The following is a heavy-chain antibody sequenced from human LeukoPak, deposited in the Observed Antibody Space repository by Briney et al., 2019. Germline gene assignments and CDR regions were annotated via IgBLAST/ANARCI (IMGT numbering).Heavy chain of an antibody. J-gene: IGHJ3*02. CDR1: GYTFTGYY. CDR3: ARDGPTRSGSKEDAFDI. V-gene: IGHV1-2*02. D-gene: IGHD1-26*01. CDR2: INPNSGGT. Sequence: ASVKVSCKASGYTFTGYYMHWVRQAPGQGLEWMGWINPNSGGTNYAQKFQGRVTMTRDTSISTAYMELSRLRSDDTAVYYCARDGPTRSGSKEDAFDIWGQGTMVTVSS.